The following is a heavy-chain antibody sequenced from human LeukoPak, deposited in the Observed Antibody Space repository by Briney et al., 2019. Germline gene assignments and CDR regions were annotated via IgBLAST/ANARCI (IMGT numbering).Heavy chain of an antibody. J-gene: IGHJ4*02. CDR1: GFTFSSYE. V-gene: IGHV3-48*03. Sequence: GGSLRLSCAASGFTFSSYEMNWVRQAPGKGLEWVSYISSGGSTIYYADSVKGRFTISRDNAKNSLYLQMNSLRAEDTAVYYCARHHTVRGYFDYWGQGTLVTVSS. CDR3: ARHHTVRGYFDY. D-gene: IGHD4-17*01. CDR2: ISSGGSTI.